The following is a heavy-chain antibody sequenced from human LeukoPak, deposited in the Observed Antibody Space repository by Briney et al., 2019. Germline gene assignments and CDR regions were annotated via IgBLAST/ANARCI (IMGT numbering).Heavy chain of an antibody. CDR1: GFTFDDYV. CDR2: ISGDGGRL. J-gene: IGHJ4*02. V-gene: IGHV3-43*02. Sequence: PGGSLRLSCAASGFTFDDYVMHWVRQAPGKGLEWVSLISGDGGRLYYADSVKGRFTISRDNSKDSLYLQMNSPRTEDTALYYCAKEKTTVAGPLDYWGQGTLVTVSS. D-gene: IGHD4-11*01. CDR3: AKEKTTVAGPLDY.